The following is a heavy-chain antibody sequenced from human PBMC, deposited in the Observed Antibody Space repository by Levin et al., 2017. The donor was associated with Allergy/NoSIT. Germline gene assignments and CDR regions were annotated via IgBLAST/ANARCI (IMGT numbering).Heavy chain of an antibody. D-gene: IGHD3-10*01. V-gene: IGHV4-39*01. CDR3: ARHTGRGRPPHFDY. CDR2: IYYSGST. J-gene: IGHJ4*02. Sequence: LSLPFPFSFFSLPLLLSYWSWIRQPPGKGLEWIGSIYYSGSTYYNPSLKSRVTLYVDTSKNQFSLKLSSVTAAATAVYYCARHTGRGRPPHFDYWGQGTLVTVSS. CDR1: FFSLPLLLSY.